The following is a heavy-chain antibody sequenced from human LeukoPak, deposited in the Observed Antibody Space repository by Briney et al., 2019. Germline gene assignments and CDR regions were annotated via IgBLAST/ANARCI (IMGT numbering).Heavy chain of an antibody. CDR2: ISYDGSNK. CDR3: ARVSAIAARPEIDY. D-gene: IGHD6-6*01. Sequence: HPGRSLRLSCAASGFTFSSYGMHWVRQAPGKGLEWVAVISYDGSNKYYADSVKGRFTISRDNAKNSLYLQMNSLRAEDTAVYYCARVSAIAARPEIDYWGQGTLVTVSS. J-gene: IGHJ4*02. V-gene: IGHV3-30*03. CDR1: GFTFSSYG.